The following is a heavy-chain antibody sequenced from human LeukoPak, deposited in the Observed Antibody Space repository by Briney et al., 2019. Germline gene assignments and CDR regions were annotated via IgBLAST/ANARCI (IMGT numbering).Heavy chain of an antibody. D-gene: IGHD3-10*01. V-gene: IGHV4-39*07. CDR1: GGSISSSSYY. CDR3: VRSPVGAASSPLK. Sequence: SETLSLTCTVSGGSISSSSYYWGWVRQSPGRGLEWIGSICYSGTTYYNPSLQSRVTILVDTSKNQFSLKMGSVTAADTAVYYCVRSPVGAASSPLKWGQGTLVTVSS. CDR2: ICYSGTT. J-gene: IGHJ4*02.